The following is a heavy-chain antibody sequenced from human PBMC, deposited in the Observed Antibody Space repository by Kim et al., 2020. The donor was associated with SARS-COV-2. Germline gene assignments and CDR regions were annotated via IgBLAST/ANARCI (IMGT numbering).Heavy chain of an antibody. Sequence: GGSLRLSCAASGFTFSNAWMSWVRQAPGKGLEWVGRIKSKTDGGTTDYAAPVKGRFTISRDDSKNTLYLQMNSLKTEDTAVYYCTTGINYDFWSGYTYDRLDFDSWGQGTLVTVSS. CDR2: IKSKTDGGTT. CDR3: TTGINYDFWSGYTYDRLDFDS. D-gene: IGHD3-3*01. CDR1: GFTFSNAW. V-gene: IGHV3-15*01. J-gene: IGHJ4*02.